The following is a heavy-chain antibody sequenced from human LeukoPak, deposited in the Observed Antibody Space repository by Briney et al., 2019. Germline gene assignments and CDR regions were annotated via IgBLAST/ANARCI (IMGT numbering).Heavy chain of an antibody. CDR2: ISSGSSTI. CDR1: GFTFDDYG. V-gene: IGHV3-48*02. J-gene: IGHJ4*02. Sequence: GGSLRLSCAASGFTFDDYGMSWVRQAPGKGLEWVAFISSGSSTIYYTDSVRGRFTISRDNAKNSLYLQMNSLRDEDTAVYYCARDSRYCSSANCYFDYWGQGTLVTVSS. CDR3: ARDSRYCSSANCYFDY. D-gene: IGHD2-2*01.